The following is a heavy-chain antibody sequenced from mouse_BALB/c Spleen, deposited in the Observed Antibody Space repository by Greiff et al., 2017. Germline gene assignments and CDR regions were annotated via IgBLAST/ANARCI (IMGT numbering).Heavy chain of an antibody. CDR2: IWTGGGT. CDR3: VRHGNYVGWFAY. J-gene: IGHJ3*01. V-gene: IGHV2-9-2*01. D-gene: IGHD2-1*01. Sequence: QVQLKESGPGLVAPSQSLSITCPVSGFSLTSYDISWIRQPPGKGLEWLGVIWTGGGTNYNSAFMSRLSISKDNSKSQVFLKMNSLQTDDTAIYYCVRHGNYVGWFAYWGQGTLVTVSA. CDR1: GFSLTSYD.